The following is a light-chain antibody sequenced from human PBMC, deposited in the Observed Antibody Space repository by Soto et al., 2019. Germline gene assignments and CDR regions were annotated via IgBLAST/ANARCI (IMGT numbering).Light chain of an antibody. V-gene: IGKV1-5*01. Sequence: DIQMTQSPSTLSASVGDRVTITCRASQSISSWLAWYQQKPGKAPTLLIYDVSRLESGVPSRFSGSGSGTKFTLTIASLQPDDFATYYCQQYETFSGTFGPGTKVDNK. CDR1: QSISSW. J-gene: IGKJ1*01. CDR3: QQYETFSGT. CDR2: DVS.